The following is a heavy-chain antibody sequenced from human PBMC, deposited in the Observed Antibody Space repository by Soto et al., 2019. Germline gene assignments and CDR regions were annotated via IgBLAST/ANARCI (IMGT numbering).Heavy chain of an antibody. CDR2: IIPIFGTA. CDR3: ARGMSNYDILTGYRGMDV. Sequence: SVKVSCKASGGTFSSYAISWVRQAPGQGLEWMGGIIPIFGTANYAQKFQGRVTITADESTSTAYMELSSLRSEDTAVYYCARGMSNYDILTGYRGMDVWGQGTTVTVSS. D-gene: IGHD3-9*01. CDR1: GGTFSSYA. V-gene: IGHV1-69*13. J-gene: IGHJ6*02.